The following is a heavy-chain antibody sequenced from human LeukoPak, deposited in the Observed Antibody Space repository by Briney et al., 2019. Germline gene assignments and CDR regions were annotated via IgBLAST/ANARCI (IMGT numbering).Heavy chain of an antibody. V-gene: IGHV4-39*01. J-gene: IGHJ4*02. CDR1: GGSVSSSSYY. CDR3: ARQYGSGSYYPPFDY. D-gene: IGHD3-10*01. Sequence: SETLSLTCTVSGGSVSSSSYYWGWIRQPPGKGLEWIGSIYYSGSTYYNPSLKSRVTISVDTSKNQFSLRLSSVTASDTAVYYCARQYGSGSYYPPFDYWGQGTLVTVSS. CDR2: IYYSGST.